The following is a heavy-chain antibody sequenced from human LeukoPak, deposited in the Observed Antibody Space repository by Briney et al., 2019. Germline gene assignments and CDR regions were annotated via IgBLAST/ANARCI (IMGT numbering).Heavy chain of an antibody. V-gene: IGHV2-5*02. CDR3: AHSISIVATIRGAFDI. J-gene: IGHJ3*02. CDR1: GFSLSTSGVG. Sequence: ESGPTLVKPTQTLTLTCTFSGFSLSTSGVGVGWIRQPPGKALEWLALIYWDDDKRYSPSLKSRLTITKDTSKNQVVLTMTNMDPVDTATYYCAHSISIVATIRGAFDIWGQGTMVTVSS. D-gene: IGHD5-12*01. CDR2: IYWDDDK.